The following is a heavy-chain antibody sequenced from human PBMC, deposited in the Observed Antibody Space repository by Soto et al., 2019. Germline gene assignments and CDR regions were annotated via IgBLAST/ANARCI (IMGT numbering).Heavy chain of an antibody. CDR1: GFTFSSYA. V-gene: IGHV3-23*01. CDR2: ISGSGGST. CDR3: AKGRGYSGYDPPPVVYYYYYGMDV. J-gene: IGHJ6*02. D-gene: IGHD5-12*01. Sequence: GGSLRLSCAASGFTFSSYAMSWVRQAPGKGLEWVSAISGSGGSTYYADSVKGRFTISRDNSKNTLYLQMNSLRAEDTAVYYCAKGRGYSGYDPPPVVYYYYYGMDVWAKGPRSPSP.